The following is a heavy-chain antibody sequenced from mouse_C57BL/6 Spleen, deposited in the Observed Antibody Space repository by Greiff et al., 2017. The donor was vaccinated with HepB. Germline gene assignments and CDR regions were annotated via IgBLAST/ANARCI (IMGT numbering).Heavy chain of an antibody. Sequence: VQLQQSGAELARPGASVKMSCKASGYTFTSYTMHWVKQRPGQGLEWIGYINPSSGYTKYNQKFKDKATLTADKSSSTAYMQLSSLTSEDSAVYYCARRVYDLYYFDYWGQGTTLTVSS. CDR3: ARRVYDLYYFDY. V-gene: IGHV1-4*01. D-gene: IGHD1-3*01. CDR2: INPSSGYT. CDR1: GYTFTSYT. J-gene: IGHJ2*01.